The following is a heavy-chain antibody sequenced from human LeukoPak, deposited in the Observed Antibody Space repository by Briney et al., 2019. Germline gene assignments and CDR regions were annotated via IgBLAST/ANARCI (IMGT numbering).Heavy chain of an antibody. V-gene: IGHV3-15*01. CDR3: TTVFAVTPYFDY. CDR2: IKSKTDGGTT. J-gene: IGHJ4*02. Sequence: PGGSLRLSCAASGFTFSNAWMSWVRQAPGKGLEWVCRIKSKTDGGTTDYAAPVKGRFTISRDDSKNTLYLQMNSLKTEDTAVYYCTTVFAVTPYFDYWGQGTLVTVSS. CDR1: GFTFSNAW. D-gene: IGHD4-17*01.